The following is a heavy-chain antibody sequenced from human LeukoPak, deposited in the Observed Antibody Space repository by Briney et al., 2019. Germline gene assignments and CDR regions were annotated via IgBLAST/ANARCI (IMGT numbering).Heavy chain of an antibody. D-gene: IGHD3-22*01. CDR2: IYYSGST. J-gene: IGHJ3*02. CDR1: GGSISRSSYY. CDR3: ILSSSSGYYLPGVAFDI. V-gene: IGHV4-39*07. Sequence: PSETLSLTCSVPGGSISRSSYYWGWIRQPPGKGLEWIGSIYYSGSTYYNPSLKSRVTMSVDTSKNQFSLKLSSVTAADTAVYYCILSSSSGYYLPGVAFDIWGQGTMVTVSS.